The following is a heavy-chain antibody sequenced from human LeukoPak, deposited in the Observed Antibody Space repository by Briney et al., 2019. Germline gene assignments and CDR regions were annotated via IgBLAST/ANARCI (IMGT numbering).Heavy chain of an antibody. CDR1: GFTFSSYS. J-gene: IGHJ4*02. CDR3: ARGRVGATDFDY. V-gene: IGHV3-21*01. Sequence: GGSLRLSCAASGFTFSSYSMNWVRQAPGKGLEWVSSISSSSSYIYYADSVKGRFTISRDNAKNSLYLQMNSLRAEDTAVYYCARGRVGATDFDYWGQGTLVTVPS. CDR2: ISSSSSYI. D-gene: IGHD1-26*01.